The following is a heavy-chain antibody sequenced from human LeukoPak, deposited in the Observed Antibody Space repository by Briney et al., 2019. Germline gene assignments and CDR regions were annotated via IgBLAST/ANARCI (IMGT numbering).Heavy chain of an antibody. CDR2: IYYSGST. CDR3: ARDVYTTPDYYYYGMDV. CDR1: GGSISSGDYY. V-gene: IGHV4-30-4*01. J-gene: IGHJ6*02. Sequence: SETLSLTCTVSGGSISSGDYYWSWIRQPPGKGLEWIGYIYYSGSTYYNPSLKSRVTISVDTSKNQFSLKLSSVTAADTAVYYCARDVYTTPDYYYYGMDVWGQGTTVTVSS. D-gene: IGHD1-1*01.